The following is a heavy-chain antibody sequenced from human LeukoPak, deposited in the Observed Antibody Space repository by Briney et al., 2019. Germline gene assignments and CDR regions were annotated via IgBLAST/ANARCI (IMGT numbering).Heavy chain of an antibody. V-gene: IGHV3-66*02. CDR1: GFTVSSNY. CDR2: IYSGGST. D-gene: IGHD3/OR15-3a*01. J-gene: IGHJ4*02. CDR3: ARDLDSSLDY. Sequence: GGSLRLSCAASGFTVSSNYMSWVRQAPGKRLEWVSVIYSGGSTYYADSVKGRFTISRDNSKNTLHLQMNSLRAEDTAVYYCARDLDSSLDYWGQGTLVTVSS.